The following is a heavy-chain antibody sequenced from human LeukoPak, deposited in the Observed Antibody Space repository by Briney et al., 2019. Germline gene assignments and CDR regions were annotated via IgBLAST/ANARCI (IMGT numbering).Heavy chain of an antibody. J-gene: IGHJ3*02. CDR1: GGSVTSDY. CDR3: ARHGTRGYYLPII. D-gene: IGHD2/OR15-2a*01. CDR2: NHYGGST. V-gene: IGHV4-59*08. Sequence: SETLSLTCNVAGGSVTSDYWSWIRQPSGKGLEWLGFNHYGGSTNVNPSLESRVTISLDTYKNQFSLKLSSVTAADTAVYYCARHGTRGYYLPIIWGQGTMVTVSS.